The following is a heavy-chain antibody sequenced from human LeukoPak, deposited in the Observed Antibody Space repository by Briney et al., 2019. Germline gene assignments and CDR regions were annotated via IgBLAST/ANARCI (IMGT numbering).Heavy chain of an antibody. Sequence: ASVKVSCKASGYTFTDYYMHWVRQAPGQGLEWMGWINPNSGGTNYAQKFQGRVTMTRDTSISTAFMELSSLRSDDTAVYYCAPTLNYYDSSGYSSPFDCWGQGALVTVSS. V-gene: IGHV1-2*02. CDR3: APTLNYYDSSGYSSPFDC. CDR2: INPNSGGT. D-gene: IGHD3-22*01. J-gene: IGHJ4*02. CDR1: GYTFTDYY.